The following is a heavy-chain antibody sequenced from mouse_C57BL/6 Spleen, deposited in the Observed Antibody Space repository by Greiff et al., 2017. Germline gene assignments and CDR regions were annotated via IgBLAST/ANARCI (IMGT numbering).Heavy chain of an antibody. V-gene: IGHV1-74*01. CDR3: ARGGDGGFAY. Sequence: QVQLQQPGAELVKPGASVKVSCKASGYTFTSYWMHWVKQRPGQGLEWIGRIHPSDSDTNYNQKLKGKATLTVDKSSSTAYRQPSSLTSEVFAVYYWARGGDGGFAYWGQGTLVTVSA. J-gene: IGHJ3*01. CDR1: GYTFTSYW. CDR2: IHPSDSDT. D-gene: IGHD3-3*01.